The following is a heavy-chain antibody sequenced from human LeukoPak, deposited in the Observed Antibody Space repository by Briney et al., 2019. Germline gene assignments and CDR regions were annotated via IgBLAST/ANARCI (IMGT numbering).Heavy chain of an antibody. CDR3: ARDGSYGSNWFDP. D-gene: IGHD1-26*01. CDR1: GGSISSYY. J-gene: IGHJ5*02. Sequence: SETLSLTCTVSGGSISSYYWSWIRQPPGKGLEWIGYIYYSGSTNYNPSLKSRVTISVDTSKNQFSLKLSSVTAADTAVYYCARDGSYGSNWFDPWGQGTLVTVSS. CDR2: IYYSGST. V-gene: IGHV4-59*01.